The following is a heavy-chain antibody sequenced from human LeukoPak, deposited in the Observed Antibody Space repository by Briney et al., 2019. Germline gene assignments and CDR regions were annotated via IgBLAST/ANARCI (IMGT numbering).Heavy chain of an antibody. CDR3: ARDRQQLVRRGYWFDP. J-gene: IGHJ5*02. V-gene: IGHV1-2*02. D-gene: IGHD6-13*01. CDR2: INPNSGGT. CDR1: GYTFTGYY. Sequence: VKVSCKASGYTFTGYYMHWVRQAHGQGLEWMGWINPNSGGTNYAQKFQGRVTMTRDTSISTAYMELSRLRSDDTAVYYCARDRQQLVRRGYWFDPWGQGTLVTVSS.